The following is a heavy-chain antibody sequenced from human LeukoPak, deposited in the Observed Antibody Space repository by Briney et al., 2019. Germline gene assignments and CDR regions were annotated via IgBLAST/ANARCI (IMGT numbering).Heavy chain of an antibody. CDR3: ARDPTTVTKGFDI. CDR1: GASISAFH. D-gene: IGHD4-17*01. CDR2: IYSSGST. Sequence: PSETLSLTCTVSGASISAFHWTWFRQPAGKGLEWIGLIYSSGSTLFNPSLKSRVAMSVDLTKNQLSLKLTSVTAADTAMYYCARDPTTVTKGFDIWGPGTMVTVSS. J-gene: IGHJ3*02. V-gene: IGHV4-4*07.